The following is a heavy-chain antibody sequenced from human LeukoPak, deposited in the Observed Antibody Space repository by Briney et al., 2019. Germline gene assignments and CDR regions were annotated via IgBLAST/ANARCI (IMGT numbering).Heavy chain of an antibody. Sequence: SETLSLTCTVSGASISSGGYYWNWIRQPPGKGLEWIGYIYYSRSTSSSPSLKSRLTISVDTSKNQFSLKLSSVTAADTAVYYCARDGYNSGYFDYWGQGTLVTVSS. CDR2: IYYSRST. CDR1: GASISSGGYY. V-gene: IGHV4-30-4*01. J-gene: IGHJ4*02. CDR3: ARDGYNSGYFDY. D-gene: IGHD5-24*01.